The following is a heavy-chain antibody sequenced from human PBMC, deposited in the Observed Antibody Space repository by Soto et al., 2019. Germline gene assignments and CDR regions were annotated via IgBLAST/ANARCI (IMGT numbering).Heavy chain of an antibody. J-gene: IGHJ3*02. D-gene: IGHD2-8*01. CDR3: ETADIVLMVYAMFAFDI. V-gene: IGHV1-24*01. Sequence: ASVKGSCKVSGYTLTELSMHWVRQAPGKGLEWMGGFDPEDGETIYAQKFQGRVTMTEDTSTDTAYMELSSLRSEDTAVYYCETADIVLMVYAMFAFDIWGQGTMVTVSS. CDR1: GYTLTELS. CDR2: FDPEDGET.